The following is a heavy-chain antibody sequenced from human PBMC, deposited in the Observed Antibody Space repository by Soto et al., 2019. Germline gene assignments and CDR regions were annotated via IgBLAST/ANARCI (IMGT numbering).Heavy chain of an antibody. J-gene: IGHJ3*01. CDR2: ISGSGDST. D-gene: IGHD3-3*01. CDR3: ARFGDTIFVTDTYDV. V-gene: IGHV3-NL1*01. Sequence: PGGSLRLSCAASGFTFSSYGMHWVRQAPGKGLEWVSGISGSGDSTYYADSVKGRFTISRDNSKNTLYLQMNSLRPEDAAVYYCARFGDTIFVTDTYDVWGQGTMVTVSS. CDR1: GFTFSSYG.